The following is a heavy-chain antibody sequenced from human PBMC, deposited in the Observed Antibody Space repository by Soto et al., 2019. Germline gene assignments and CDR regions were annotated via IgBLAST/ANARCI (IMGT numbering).Heavy chain of an antibody. J-gene: IGHJ3*02. CDR3: ARDVLRYFDWSLRDAFDI. CDR2: IIPIFGTA. D-gene: IGHD3-9*01. CDR1: GGTFSSYA. Sequence: SVKVSCKASGGTFSSYAISWVRQAPGQGLEWMGGIIPIFGTANYAQKFQGRVTITADESTSTAYMGLSSLRSEDTAVYYCARDVLRYFDWSLRDAFDIWGQGTMVTVSS. V-gene: IGHV1-69*13.